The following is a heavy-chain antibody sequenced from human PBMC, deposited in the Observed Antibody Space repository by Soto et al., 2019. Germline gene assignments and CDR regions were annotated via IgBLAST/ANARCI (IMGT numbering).Heavy chain of an antibody. D-gene: IGHD3-22*01. Sequence: GGSLRLSCAASGFTVSSNYMSWVRQAPGKGLEWVSVIYSGGSTYYADSVKGRFTISRDNSKNTLYLQMNSLRAEDTAVYYCARADDSSGYYPFQHWGQGTLVTVSS. CDR2: IYSGGST. CDR1: GFTVSSNY. V-gene: IGHV3-53*01. CDR3: ARADDSSGYYPFQH. J-gene: IGHJ1*01.